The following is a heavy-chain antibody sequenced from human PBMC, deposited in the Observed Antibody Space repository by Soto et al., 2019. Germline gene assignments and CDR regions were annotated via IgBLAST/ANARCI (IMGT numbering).Heavy chain of an antibody. D-gene: IGHD6-13*01. Sequence: EVQLLESGGGLVQPGGSLRLSCAASGFTFSSYAMSWVRQAPGKGLEWVSAISGSGGSTYYADSVKGRFTISRDNSKNTRYLQMNSLSAEDTAVYYCAKVQSVAAAGKEYFQHWGQGTLVTVSS. CDR1: GFTFSSYA. CDR2: ISGSGGST. CDR3: AKVQSVAAAGKEYFQH. V-gene: IGHV3-23*01. J-gene: IGHJ1*01.